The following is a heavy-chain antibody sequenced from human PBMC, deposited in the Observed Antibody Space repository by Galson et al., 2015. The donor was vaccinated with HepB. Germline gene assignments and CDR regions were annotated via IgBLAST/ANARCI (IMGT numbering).Heavy chain of an antibody. CDR1: GFTFSSYA. V-gene: IGHV3-23*01. J-gene: IGHJ4*02. CDR2: ISGSGGST. D-gene: IGHD3-3*01. Sequence: SLRLSCAASGFTFSSYAMSWVRQAPGKGLEWVSAISGSGGSTYYADSVKGRFTISRDNSKNTLYLQMNSLRAEDTAVYYCAKAARFRVNYDFWSGYYEYFDYWGQGTLVTVSS. CDR3: AKAARFRVNYDFWSGYYEYFDY.